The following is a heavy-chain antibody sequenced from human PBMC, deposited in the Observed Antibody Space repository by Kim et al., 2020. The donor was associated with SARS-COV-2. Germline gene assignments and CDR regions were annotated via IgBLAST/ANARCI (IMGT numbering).Heavy chain of an antibody. Sequence: GGSLRLSCAASGFTFSSYGMHWVRQAPGKGLEWVAVIWYDGSNKYYADSVKGRFTISRDNSKNTLYLQMNSLRAEDTAVYYCAKSPLDYGDYDVGFDLWGRGTLVTVSS. CDR2: IWYDGSNK. CDR3: AKSPLDYGDYDVGFDL. D-gene: IGHD4-17*01. CDR1: GFTFSSYG. J-gene: IGHJ2*01. V-gene: IGHV3-33*06.